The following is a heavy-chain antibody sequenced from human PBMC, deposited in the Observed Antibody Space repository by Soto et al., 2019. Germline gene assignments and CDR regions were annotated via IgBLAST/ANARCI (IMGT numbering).Heavy chain of an antibody. D-gene: IGHD2-21*02. CDR3: AREETAWPLAYGLDV. J-gene: IGHJ6*02. Sequence: GGSLRLSCAASGFTFGSYSMHWVRQAPGKGLEWVSSISSSGDTYYADSLKGRLTISRDYAKNSLSLQMNSLRAEDTAVYYCAREETAWPLAYGLDVWGQGTTVTVSS. V-gene: IGHV3-21*01. CDR2: ISSSGDT. CDR1: GFTFGSYS.